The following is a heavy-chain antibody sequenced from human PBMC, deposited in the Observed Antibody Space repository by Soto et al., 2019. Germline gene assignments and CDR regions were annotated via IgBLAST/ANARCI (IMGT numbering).Heavy chain of an antibody. D-gene: IGHD4-4*01. J-gene: IGHJ4*02. V-gene: IGHV3-53*01. CDR3: ARDSHSPERLES. Sequence: PGGSLGLSCAASVFSVSTSYMSLVRQAPGKGLECVSSIHSDGSTHYADSVRSRLTISRDNAKNKLYLQINSLRTEDTAVYYCARDSHSPERLESWGQGTMVTFSS. CDR1: VFSVSTSY. CDR2: IHSDGST.